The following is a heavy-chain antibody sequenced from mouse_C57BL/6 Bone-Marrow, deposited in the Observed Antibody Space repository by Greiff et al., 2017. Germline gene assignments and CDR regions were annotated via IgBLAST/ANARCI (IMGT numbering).Heavy chain of an antibody. D-gene: IGHD1-2*01. J-gene: IGHJ4*01. CDR1: GFNIKDDY. V-gene: IGHV14-4*01. CDR3: TSFLDYAMDY. CDR2: IDPENGDT. Sequence: VQLQQSGAERVRPGASVKLSCTASGFNIKDDYMHWVKQRPEQGLEWIGWIDPENGDTEYASKFQGKATITADTSSNTAYLQLSSLTSEDTAVYYCTSFLDYAMDYWGQGTSVTVSS.